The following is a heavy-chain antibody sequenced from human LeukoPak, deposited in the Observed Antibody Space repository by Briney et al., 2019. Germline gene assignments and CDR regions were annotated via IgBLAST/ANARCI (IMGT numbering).Heavy chain of an antibody. J-gene: IGHJ4*02. CDR3: ARGGWYFDY. CDR1: GFTLSDHW. CDR2: IKQDGSEK. Sequence: GGALRLSCAASGFTLSDHWMTWVRQAPGKGLEWVAYIKQDGSEKYYVDSVKGRFTISRDNSKNSLYLQMNSLRAEDTAVYYCARGGWYFDYWGQGTLVTVSS. D-gene: IGHD6-19*01. V-gene: IGHV3-7*04.